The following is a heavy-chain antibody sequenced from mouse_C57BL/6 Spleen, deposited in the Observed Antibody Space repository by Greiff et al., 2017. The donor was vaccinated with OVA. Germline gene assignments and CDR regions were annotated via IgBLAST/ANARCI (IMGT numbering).Heavy chain of an antibody. Sequence: VQLQQSGPELVKPGASVKISCKASGYTFTDYYMNWVKQSHGKSLEWIGDINPNNGGTSYNQKFKGKATLTVDKSSSTAYMELRSLISEDSAVYYCARYGSSHWYFDVWGTGTTVTVSS. J-gene: IGHJ1*03. D-gene: IGHD1-1*01. CDR3: ARYGSSHWYFDV. CDR1: GYTFTDYY. V-gene: IGHV1-26*01. CDR2: INPNNGGT.